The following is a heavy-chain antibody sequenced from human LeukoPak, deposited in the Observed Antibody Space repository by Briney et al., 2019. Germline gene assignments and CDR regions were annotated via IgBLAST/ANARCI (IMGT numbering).Heavy chain of an antibody. V-gene: IGHV3-23*01. D-gene: IGHD2-2*02. Sequence: GSLGLSCAASGFTFSSYAMSWVRQAPGKGLEGVFTISGTGSSTYYADSAKGRFTISRDNSKDTLFLQLNSLTAADTAMYFCAKASVAIPQYCNSWGQGTLVTVSS. J-gene: IGHJ5*02. CDR2: ISGTGSST. CDR3: AKASVAIPQYCNS. CDR1: GFTFSSYA.